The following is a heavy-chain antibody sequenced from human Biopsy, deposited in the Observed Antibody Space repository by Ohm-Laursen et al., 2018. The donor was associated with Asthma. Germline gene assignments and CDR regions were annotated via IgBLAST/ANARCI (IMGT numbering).Heavy chain of an antibody. CDR1: GYTFIHFA. J-gene: IGHJ3*01. D-gene: IGHD3-9*01. Sequence: ASVKVSCKASGYTFIHFAIHWVRQAPGQRLERMGWINAGDGSTKYSQKFQGRVTITRDTSASTAYMDLRSLRSEDTAMYYCARTYYDFLTGQVNDAFALWGQGTMVTVSS. CDR2: INAGDGST. CDR3: ARTYYDFLTGQVNDAFAL. V-gene: IGHV1-3*01.